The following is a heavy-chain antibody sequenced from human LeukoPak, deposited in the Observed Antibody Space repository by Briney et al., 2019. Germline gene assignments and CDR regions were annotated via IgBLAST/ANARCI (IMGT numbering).Heavy chain of an antibody. CDR2: MYSSGSV. D-gene: IGHD6-19*01. V-gene: IGHV4-4*07. CDR1: GGSINNYY. CDR3: ARVEAVAGEAFDI. Sequence: IPSETLSLTCTVSGGSINNYYWVWIRQPAGKGLEWIGRMYSSGSVSYNPSLKSRVTMSVDTSKNQISLKVISVTAADTAVYYCARVEAVAGEAFDIWGQGTMVTVSS. J-gene: IGHJ3*02.